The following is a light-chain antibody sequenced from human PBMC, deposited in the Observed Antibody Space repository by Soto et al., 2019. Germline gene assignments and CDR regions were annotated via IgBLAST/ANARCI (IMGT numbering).Light chain of an antibody. CDR2: AAS. CDR3: QQSYSTPLT. CDR1: QSISSY. Sequence: DIQMTQSPSSLSASVVDRVTITCRASQSISSYLNWYQQKPVKAPKLLIYAASSLQSGVPSRFSGSGSGTDFTLTISSLQPEDFATYYCQQSYSTPLTFGGGTKVDIK. J-gene: IGKJ4*01. V-gene: IGKV1-39*01.